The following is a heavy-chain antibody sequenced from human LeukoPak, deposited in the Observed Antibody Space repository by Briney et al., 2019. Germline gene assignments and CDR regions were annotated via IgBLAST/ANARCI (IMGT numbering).Heavy chain of an antibody. CDR2: INAGNGNT. CDR3: ARGRRVKYYYDSSGYYYYYFDY. J-gene: IGHJ4*02. CDR1: GYTFTSYA. D-gene: IGHD3-22*01. Sequence: GASVKVSCKASGYTFTSYAMHWVRQAPGQRLEWMGWINAGNGNTKYSQKFQGRVTITRDTSASTAYMELSSLRSEDTAVYYCARGRRVKYYYDSSGYYYYYFDYWGQGTLVTVSS. V-gene: IGHV1-3*01.